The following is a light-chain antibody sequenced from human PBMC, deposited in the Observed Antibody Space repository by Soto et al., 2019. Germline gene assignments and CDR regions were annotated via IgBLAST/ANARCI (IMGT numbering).Light chain of an antibody. J-gene: IGKJ2*01. Sequence: EIQMTQSPSTLSASVGDRVTITCRASQSIDTWLAWYQLSPGKAPKLLVYKASSVQNGVPSRFSGSGSGTQFTLTISSLQPDDFATYSYQQYKTFPFTFGQGTKLEIK. CDR3: QQYKTFPFT. CDR1: QSIDTW. CDR2: KAS. V-gene: IGKV1-5*03.